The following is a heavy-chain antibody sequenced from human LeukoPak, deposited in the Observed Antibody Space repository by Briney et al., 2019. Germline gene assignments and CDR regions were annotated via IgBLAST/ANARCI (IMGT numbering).Heavy chain of an antibody. CDR3: AKFWGDDSSGYYRPDAFDI. CDR2: IRYDGSNK. Sequence: GGSLRLSCAASGFTFSSYGMHWVRQAPGKGLEWVAFIRYDGSNKYYADSVKGRFTISRDNSKNTLYLQMNSLRAEDTAVYYCAKFWGDDSSGYYRPDAFDIWGQGTMVTVSS. V-gene: IGHV3-30*02. CDR1: GFTFSSYG. D-gene: IGHD3-22*01. J-gene: IGHJ3*02.